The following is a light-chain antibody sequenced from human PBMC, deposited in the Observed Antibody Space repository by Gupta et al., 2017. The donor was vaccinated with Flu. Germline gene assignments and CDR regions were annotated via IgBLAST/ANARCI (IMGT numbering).Light chain of an antibody. Sequence: ERAAPSCRAMQGGSSSYLAWYQQIPDQATRRLIYGESSRATGIPDRFSGSGSGTDFALTISRLEPKDFAVYYCQQYGSSPRTFGQGTKLEIK. CDR2: GES. CDR3: QQYGSSPRT. CDR1: QGGSSSY. J-gene: IGKJ2*01. V-gene: IGKV3-20*01.